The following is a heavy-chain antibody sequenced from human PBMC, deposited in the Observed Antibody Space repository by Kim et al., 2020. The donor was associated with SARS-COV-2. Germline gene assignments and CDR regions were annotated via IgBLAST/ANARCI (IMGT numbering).Heavy chain of an antibody. CDR2: ISYEGSKK. Sequence: GGSLRLSCAASGFSFNNYGMNWVRQAPGKGLEWVAFISYEGSKKQYLDSLKGRFTVSRDYSKNTLYLQMNSLTAEDTAVYYCANQGYICELNTYYGMDVWGQGTTVTVSS. D-gene: IGHD5-12*01. V-gene: IGHV3-30*18. CDR1: GFSFNNYG. J-gene: IGHJ6*02. CDR3: ANQGYICELNTYYGMDV.